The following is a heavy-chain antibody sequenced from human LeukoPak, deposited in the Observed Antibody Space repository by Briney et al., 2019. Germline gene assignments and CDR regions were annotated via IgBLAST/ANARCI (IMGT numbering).Heavy chain of an antibody. J-gene: IGHJ4*02. V-gene: IGHV3-23*01. CDR1: GITFSTYA. D-gene: IGHD6-13*01. CDR3: AKYCGYSSSWYKLGFDY. CDR2: ISSSGGST. Sequence: GGSLRLSCAASGITFSTYAMSLVRQAPGKGLEWVSAISSSGGSTYYADSVKGRFTISIDNSKNTLYLQMNSLRAEDTAVYYCAKYCGYSSSWYKLGFDYWGQGTLVTVSS.